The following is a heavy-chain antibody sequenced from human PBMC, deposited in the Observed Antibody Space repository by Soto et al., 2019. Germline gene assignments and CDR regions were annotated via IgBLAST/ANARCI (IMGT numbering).Heavy chain of an antibody. J-gene: IGHJ5*02. D-gene: IGHD3-22*01. V-gene: IGHV4-31*03. Sequence: SETLSLTCTVSGGSISSGGYYWSWIRQHPGKGLEWIGYIYYSGSTYYNPSLKSRVTISVDTSKNQFSLKLSSVTAADTAVYYCAREDYDSSGYHSIGYWFDPWGQGTLVTVSS. CDR1: GGSISSGGYY. CDR2: IYYSGST. CDR3: AREDYDSSGYHSIGYWFDP.